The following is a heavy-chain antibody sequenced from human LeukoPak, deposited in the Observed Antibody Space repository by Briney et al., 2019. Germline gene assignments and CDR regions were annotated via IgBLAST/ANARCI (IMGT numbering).Heavy chain of an antibody. CDR2: IYHSGST. CDR1: GYSISSGYY. D-gene: IGHD5-12*01. Sequence: SETLSLTCTVSGYSISSGYYWGWIRQPPGKGLEWIGSIYHSGSTYYNPSLKSRVTISVDTSKNQFSLKLSSVTAADTAVYYCARERIVATIERDDDAFDIWGQGTMVTVSS. V-gene: IGHV4-38-2*02. J-gene: IGHJ3*02. CDR3: ARERIVATIERDDDAFDI.